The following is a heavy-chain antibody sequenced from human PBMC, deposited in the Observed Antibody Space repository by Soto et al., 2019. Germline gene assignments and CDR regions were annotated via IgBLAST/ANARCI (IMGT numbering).Heavy chain of an antibody. CDR3: ARAGGYCSGGSCYAKEYYYYYMDV. Sequence: QVQLQESGPGLVKPSETLSLTCTVSGGSISSYYWSWIRQPPGKGLEWIGYIYYSGSTNYNPSLKSRVTISVDTSKNQFSLKLSSVTAADTAVYYCARAGGYCSGGSCYAKEYYYYYMDVWGKGTTVTVSS. CDR2: IYYSGST. J-gene: IGHJ6*03. V-gene: IGHV4-59*08. CDR1: GGSISSYY. D-gene: IGHD2-15*01.